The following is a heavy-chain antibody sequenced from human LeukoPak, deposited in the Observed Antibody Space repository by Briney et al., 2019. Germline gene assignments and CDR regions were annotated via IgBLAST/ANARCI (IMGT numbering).Heavy chain of an antibody. CDR2: IHTSGTT. Sequence: PSETLSLTCAVSDGSISRYLWSWIRQPAGKGLEWLGRIHTSGTTTYSPSFQSRVTMSMDTSKKQISLRLSSVTAADTAVYYCATEHVSGSAWGFDYWGQGSLVTVSS. V-gene: IGHV4-4*07. CDR3: ATEHVSGSAWGFDY. CDR1: DGSISRYL. D-gene: IGHD6-19*01. J-gene: IGHJ4*02.